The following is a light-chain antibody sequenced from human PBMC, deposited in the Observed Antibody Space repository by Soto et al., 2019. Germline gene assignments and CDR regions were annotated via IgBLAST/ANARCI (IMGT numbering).Light chain of an antibody. CDR3: SSYTSSSAPSAV. CDR1: SSDVGGYNY. CDR2: DVS. J-gene: IGLJ7*01. Sequence: QSALTQPASVSGSPGQSITISCTGTSSDVGGYNYVSWYQQHPGKAPKLMIYDVSNRPSGVSNRFSGSKSGNTASLTISGLQAEAEADYFCSSYTSSSAPSAVFGGGTQLTVL. V-gene: IGLV2-14*01.